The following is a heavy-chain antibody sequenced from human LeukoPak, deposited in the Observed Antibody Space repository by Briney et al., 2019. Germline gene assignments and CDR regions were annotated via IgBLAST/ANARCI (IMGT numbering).Heavy chain of an antibody. J-gene: IGHJ4*02. CDR2: IWYDGSNK. CDR1: GFTFSSYG. CDR3: AKVVSGYDPGHFDY. Sequence: GGSLRLSCAASGFTFSSYGMHWVRQAPGKGLEWVAVIWYDGSNKYYADSVKGRFTISRDNSKNTLYLQMNSLRAEDTAVYYCAKVVSGYDPGHFDYWGQGTLVTVSS. D-gene: IGHD5-12*01. V-gene: IGHV3-30*02.